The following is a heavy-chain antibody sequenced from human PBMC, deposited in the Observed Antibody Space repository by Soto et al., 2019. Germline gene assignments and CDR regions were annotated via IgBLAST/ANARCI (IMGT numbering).Heavy chain of an antibody. CDR2: ISAGNGNT. D-gene: IGHD4-4*01. Sequence: ASVKVSCNAAGYTFTSYAMHWVRQGPGQRLEWMGWISAGNGNTKYSQKFHGRGTITRGTSASTAYMELSRLTSEDTAVYYCVREGTYSNYHFDYSGQGPLVTLSS. CDR3: VREGTYSNYHFDY. CDR1: GYTFTSYA. V-gene: IGHV1-3*01. J-gene: IGHJ4*02.